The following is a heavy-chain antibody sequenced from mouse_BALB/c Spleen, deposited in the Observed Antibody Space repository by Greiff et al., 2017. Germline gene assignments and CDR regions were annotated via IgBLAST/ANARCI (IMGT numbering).Heavy chain of an antibody. V-gene: IGHV5-6-3*01. J-gene: IGHJ3*01. CDR1: GFTFSSYG. Sequence: EVQRVESGGGLVQPGGSLKLSCAASGFTFSSYGMSWVRQTPDKRLELVATINSNGGSTYYPDSVKGRFTISRDNAKNTLYLQMSSLKSEDTAMYYCARDDTTAGALYWGQGTLVTVSA. D-gene: IGHD1-2*01. CDR2: INSNGGST. CDR3: ARDDTTAGALY.